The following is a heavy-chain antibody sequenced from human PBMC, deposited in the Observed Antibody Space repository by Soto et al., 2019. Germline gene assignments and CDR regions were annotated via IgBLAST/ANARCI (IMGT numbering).Heavy chain of an antibody. CDR1: GGTFSSYA. CDR2: IIPIFGTA. J-gene: IGHJ6*02. CDR3: ARDNCSSTSCYNYYYGMDV. D-gene: IGHD2-2*02. V-gene: IGHV1-69*13. Sequence: VASVKVPCKDSGGTFSSYAISWVRQAPGQGLEWMGGIIPIFGTANYAQKFQGRVTITADESKSTAYMELSSLRSADTAVYYCARDNCSSTSCYNYYYGMDVWGQATTVTVS.